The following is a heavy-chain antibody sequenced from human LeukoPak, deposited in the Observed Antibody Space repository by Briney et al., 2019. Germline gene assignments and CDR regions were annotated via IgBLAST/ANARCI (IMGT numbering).Heavy chain of an antibody. J-gene: IGHJ4*02. CDR3: AKAPFGSGSYYVNF. CDR2: IRGAGDIT. D-gene: IGHD3-10*01. V-gene: IGHV3-23*01. CDR1: GFSFSTYG. Sequence: GGSLRLSCVASGFSFSTYGMSWVRQAPGKGLEWVSAIRGAGDITDYADSVKGRFTISRDNSKSMLFLQMSSLRAEDTAIYYCAKAPFGSGSYYVNFWGQGTLVTVSS.